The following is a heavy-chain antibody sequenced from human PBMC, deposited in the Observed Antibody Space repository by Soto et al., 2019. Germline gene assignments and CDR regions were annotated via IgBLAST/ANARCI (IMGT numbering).Heavy chain of an antibody. V-gene: IGHV4-4*07. CDR2: IYTSGST. Sequence: QVQLQESGPGLVKPSETLSLTCTVSGGSISSYYWSWIRQPAGKGLEWIGRIYTSGSTNYNPSLKSRVTMSVDTSKNQFSLKLSSVTAADTAVYYCARDSFSPGENWFDPWGQGTLVTVSS. D-gene: IGHD4-17*01. CDR3: ARDSFSPGENWFDP. CDR1: GGSISSYY. J-gene: IGHJ5*02.